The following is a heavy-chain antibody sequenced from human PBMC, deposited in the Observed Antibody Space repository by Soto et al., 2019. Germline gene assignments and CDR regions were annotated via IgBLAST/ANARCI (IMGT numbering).Heavy chain of an antibody. CDR3: ARGNVVAIDY. J-gene: IGHJ4*02. CDR2: IYHSGST. Sequence: SETLSLTCAVSGGSIISGGYSWIWIRQPPGKGLEWIGYIYHSGSTYYNPSLKSRVTISVDRSKNQFSLKLSSVTAADTAVYYCARGNVVAIDYWGQGTLVTVSS. V-gene: IGHV4-30-2*01. CDR1: GGSIISGGYS. D-gene: IGHD2-21*01.